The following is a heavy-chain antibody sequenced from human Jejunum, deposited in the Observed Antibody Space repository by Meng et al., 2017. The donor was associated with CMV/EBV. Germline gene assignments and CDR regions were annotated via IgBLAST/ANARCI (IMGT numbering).Heavy chain of an antibody. J-gene: IGHJ5*02. CDR1: GYIFNNYG. D-gene: IGHD1-14*01. CDR2: ISAYNGNT. Sequence: QGQRVQAGAEGKKPGASVKVSCKASGYIFNNYGVSWVRQAPGQGPEWMGWISAYNGNTNYAQNFQGRFTMTTDTSTSTAYMELRSLRSDDTAVYYCARDLPGGTKGTWLDLWGQGTLVTVSS. V-gene: IGHV1-18*01. CDR3: ARDLPGGTKGTWLDL.